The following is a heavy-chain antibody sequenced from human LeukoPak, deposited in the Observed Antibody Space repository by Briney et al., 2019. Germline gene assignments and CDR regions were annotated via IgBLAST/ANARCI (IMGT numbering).Heavy chain of an antibody. CDR1: GFTFSSHG. D-gene: IGHD3-10*01. V-gene: IGHV3-30*18. CDR2: ISNDGTKK. CDR3: AKDRAFQAAGVTDS. Sequence: PGRSLRLSCAASGFTFSSHGMHWVRQAPGKGLEWVAVISNDGTKKLYGDSVKGRFTISRDDSENTLYLRMNSLRDEDTAVYYCAKDRAFQAAGVTDSWGQGTLVTVSS. J-gene: IGHJ4*02.